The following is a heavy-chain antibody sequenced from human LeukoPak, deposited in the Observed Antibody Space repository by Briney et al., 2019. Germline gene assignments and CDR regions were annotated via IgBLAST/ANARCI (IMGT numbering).Heavy chain of an antibody. CDR2: ISGSGGST. Sequence: SGGSLRLSCAASGFTFSSYAMSWVRQAPGKGLEWASAISGSGGSTYYADSVKGRFTISRDNSKNTLYLQMNSLRAEDTAVYYCAKERGSAVAAPRWFDPWGQGTLVTVSS. D-gene: IGHD6-19*01. CDR3: AKERGSAVAAPRWFDP. V-gene: IGHV3-23*01. CDR1: GFTFSSYA. J-gene: IGHJ5*02.